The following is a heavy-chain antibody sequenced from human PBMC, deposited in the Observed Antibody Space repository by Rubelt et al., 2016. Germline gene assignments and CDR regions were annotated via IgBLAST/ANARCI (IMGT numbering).Heavy chain of an antibody. D-gene: IGHD3-10*01. J-gene: IGHJ4*02. Sequence: EVQMVESGGGLIQTGGSLRLSCAASGLTVSSNYMSWVRQAPGKGLEWVSTIYIGGSTYYADSVKGRFSITRDKSKNTLGIQMDSLRAEDTAVYYCARGQGFGNLFVYWGQGTLVTVSS. CDR3: ARGQGFGNLFVY. V-gene: IGHV3-53*01. CDR2: IYIGGST. CDR1: GLTVSSNY.